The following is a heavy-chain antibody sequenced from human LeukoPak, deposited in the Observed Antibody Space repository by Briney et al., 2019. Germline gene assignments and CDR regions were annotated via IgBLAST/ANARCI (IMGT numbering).Heavy chain of an antibody. J-gene: IGHJ5*02. D-gene: IGHD6-19*01. CDR1: GYTFSSYD. CDR3: ARVSGWYWFDQ. Sequence: PGGSLRLSCEGSGYTFSSYDMHWVRQAPGKGLEYVAAISSDGRITYFANFVKGRFTISRDNSKNTLYLQMGSLRTEDMAVYYCARVSGWYWFDQWGQGTLVTVSS. V-gene: IGHV3-64*01. CDR2: ISSDGRIT.